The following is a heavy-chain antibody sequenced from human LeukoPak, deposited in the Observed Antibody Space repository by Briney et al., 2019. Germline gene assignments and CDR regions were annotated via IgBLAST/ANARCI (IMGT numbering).Heavy chain of an antibody. Sequence: SETLSLTCTVSGGSISSGGYYWSWIRQPPGKGLEWIGYIYHSGSTYYNPSLKSRVTISVDRSKNQFSLKLSSVTAADTAVYYCARRLTRDFVWQLNPPPHFDYWGQGTLVTVSS. J-gene: IGHJ4*02. V-gene: IGHV4-30-2*01. CDR1: GGSISSGGYY. D-gene: IGHD6-6*01. CDR2: IYHSGST. CDR3: ARRLTRDFVWQLNPPPHFDY.